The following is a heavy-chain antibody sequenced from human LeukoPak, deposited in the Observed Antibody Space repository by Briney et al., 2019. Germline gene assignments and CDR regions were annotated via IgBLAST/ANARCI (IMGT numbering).Heavy chain of an antibody. CDR1: GYTFTGYY. Sequence: ASVKVSCKASGYTFTGYYMHWVRQAPGQGLEWMGWINPNSGGTNYAQKFQGRVTMTRDTSISTAYMELSRLRSDDTAAYYCARGPRTTGTYYYYYYMDVWGKGTTVTVSS. J-gene: IGHJ6*03. D-gene: IGHD1-1*01. V-gene: IGHV1-2*02. CDR2: INPNSGGT. CDR3: ARGPRTTGTYYYYYYMDV.